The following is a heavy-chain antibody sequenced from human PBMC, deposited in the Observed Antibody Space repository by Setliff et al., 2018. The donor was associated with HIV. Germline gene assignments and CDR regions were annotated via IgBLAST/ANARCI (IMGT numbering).Heavy chain of an antibody. V-gene: IGHV3-7*01. J-gene: IGHJ6*02. CDR2: IGQDGSEK. Sequence: GGSLRLSCAASRFDFNNYWMCWVRQAPGKGLEWVANIGQDGSEKNYVDSAKGRFTISRDNAKNSMDLQMNSLRAEDTAIYYCARKLRPGHGVDVWGQGTTVTVSS. CDR3: ARKLRPGHGVDV. CDR1: RFDFNNYW. D-gene: IGHD3-10*01.